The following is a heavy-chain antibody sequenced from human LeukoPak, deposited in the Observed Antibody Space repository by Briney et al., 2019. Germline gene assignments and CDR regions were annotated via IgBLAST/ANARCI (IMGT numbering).Heavy chain of an antibody. Sequence: GGSLRLSCEASGFSFSSYWMTWVRQPPGKGPEWVANIKQDESERYSVDSVKGRFTISRDNAKNPVYLHMNSLRAEDTALYYCARLSAYYYGSYFYYYMDVWGKGTAVTVSS. CDR3: ARLSAYYYGSYFYYYMDV. CDR2: IKQDESER. J-gene: IGHJ6*03. D-gene: IGHD3-10*01. CDR1: GFSFSSYW. V-gene: IGHV3-7*01.